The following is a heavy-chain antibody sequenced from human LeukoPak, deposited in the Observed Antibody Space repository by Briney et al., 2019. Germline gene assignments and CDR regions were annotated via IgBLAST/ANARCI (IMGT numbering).Heavy chain of an antibody. CDR1: GFTFSSYG. D-gene: IGHD3-3*01. CDR2: ISYDGSNK. CDR3: AKVPDPYDFWSGFYGMDV. Sequence: TGRSLRLSCAASGFTFSSYGMHWVRQAPGKGLEGVAVISYDGSNKYYADSVKGRFTISRDNSKNTLYLQMNSLRAEDTAVYYCAKVPDPYDFWSGFYGMDVWGQGTTVTVSS. V-gene: IGHV3-30*18. J-gene: IGHJ6*02.